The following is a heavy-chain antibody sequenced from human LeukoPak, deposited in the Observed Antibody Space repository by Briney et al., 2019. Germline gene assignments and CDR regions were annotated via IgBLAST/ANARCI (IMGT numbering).Heavy chain of an antibody. CDR3: ARGVAAGTGGVNFDY. J-gene: IGHJ4*02. CDR2: ISSSGSTI. D-gene: IGHD6-13*01. V-gene: IGHV3-48*03. Sequence: GGSLRLSCAASGFTFSSYEMNWVRQAPGKGLEWVSYISSSGSTIYYADSVKGRFTISRDNAKNSLYLQMNSLGAEDTAVYYCARGVAAGTGGVNFDYWGQGTLVTVSS. CDR1: GFTFSSYE.